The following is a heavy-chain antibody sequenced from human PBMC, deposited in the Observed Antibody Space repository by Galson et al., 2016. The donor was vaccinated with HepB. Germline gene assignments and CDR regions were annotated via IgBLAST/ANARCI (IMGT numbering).Heavy chain of an antibody. CDR3: ARARGITMVRGVHFDS. CDR1: GYNFSTHY. J-gene: IGHJ4*01. V-gene: IGHV1-46*01. D-gene: IGHD3-10*01. Sequence: SVKVSCKASGYNFSTHYIHWVRQAPGQGLEWMAIINPSDGYTSYAQTFQGRLTRTRDTSTNPVNMDLSSLRSEDTAGYYCARARGITMVRGVHFDSWGQGTLVTVSS. CDR2: INPSDGYT.